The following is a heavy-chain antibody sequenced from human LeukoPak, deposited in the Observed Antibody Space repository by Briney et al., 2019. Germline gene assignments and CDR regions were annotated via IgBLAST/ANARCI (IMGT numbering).Heavy chain of an antibody. J-gene: IGHJ4*02. CDR1: RFTFSSYI. CDR3: VKDDSYYYGSGSSND. V-gene: IGHV3-64D*06. CDR2: ITSIGGST. Sequence: GWALRLSCSASRFTFSSYIMHWVRPAPGKGVEYVSAITSIGGSTYYADSVKGRFTISRDNSKNTLYLKMSSLRPEDTAVYYCVKDDSYYYGSGSSNDWGQGTLVTVSS. D-gene: IGHD3-10*01.